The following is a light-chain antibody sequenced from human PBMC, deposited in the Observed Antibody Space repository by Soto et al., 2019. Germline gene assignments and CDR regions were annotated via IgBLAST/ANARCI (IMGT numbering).Light chain of an antibody. J-gene: IGKJ4*01. CDR3: QQYDNIPRT. V-gene: IGKV1-33*01. Sequence: DIQMTQSPSTLSGSVGDRVTITCRASQTISSWLAWYQQKPGKAPKVLIYDASNLETGVPSRFSGSGSGTDFTFTINSLQPEDIATYYCQQYDNIPRTFGGGTKVDIK. CDR2: DAS. CDR1: QTISSW.